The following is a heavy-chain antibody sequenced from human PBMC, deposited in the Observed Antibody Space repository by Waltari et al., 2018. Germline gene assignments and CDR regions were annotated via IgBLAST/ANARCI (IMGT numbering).Heavy chain of an antibody. J-gene: IGHJ6*02. D-gene: IGHD2-21*01. Sequence: QVQLVQSGAEVKKPGSSVKVSCKASGGTFSSYAISGVRQAPGKGLEWMGGIIPIFGTANYAQKFQGRVTITADESTSTAYMELSSLRSEDTAVYYCARGIAIALDYYYYGMDVWGQGTTVTVSS. V-gene: IGHV1-69*01. CDR3: ARGIAIALDYYYYGMDV. CDR1: GGTFSSYA. CDR2: IIPIFGTA.